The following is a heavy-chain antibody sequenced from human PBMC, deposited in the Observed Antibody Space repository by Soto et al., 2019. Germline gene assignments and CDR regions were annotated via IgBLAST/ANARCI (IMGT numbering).Heavy chain of an antibody. D-gene: IGHD1-26*01. CDR1: GDSVSSDRYF. J-gene: IGHJ5*02. CDR2: ISYTGDT. CDR3: ARIVVGATVDL. V-gene: IGHV4-61*01. Sequence: PSETLSLTCSVSGDSVSSDRYFWTWIRQPPGKGLEWIAYISYTGDTNYNPPLKSRVTISVDTSRNQFSLTLTSVTAADTAVYFCARIVVGATVDLWGQGSLVTVSS.